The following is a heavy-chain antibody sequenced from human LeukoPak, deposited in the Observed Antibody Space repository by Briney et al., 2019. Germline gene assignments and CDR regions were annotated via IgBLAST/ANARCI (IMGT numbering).Heavy chain of an antibody. CDR2: LTTDGGST. Sequence: AGGSLRRSCAASGFTFSSYDMSWVRQAPGKGLEWVSSLTTDGGSTQYADSVKGRFTVSRDNSKNTLYLQMNSLRAEDTALYYCAKSSVRWAFDYWGQGILVTVSS. J-gene: IGHJ4*02. CDR3: AKSSVRWAFDY. D-gene: IGHD4-23*01. CDR1: GFTFSSYD. V-gene: IGHV3-23*01.